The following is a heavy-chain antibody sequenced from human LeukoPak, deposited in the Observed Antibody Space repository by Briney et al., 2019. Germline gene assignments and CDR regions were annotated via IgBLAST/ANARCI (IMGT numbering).Heavy chain of an antibody. Sequence: GGSLRLSCAASGFTFSSYAMSWVRQAPGKGLEWVANIKRDGSEKYYVDSVKGRFTISRDNAKNSLYLQMNSLRAEDTAVYYCARSRLKFDYWGQGTLVTVSS. J-gene: IGHJ4*02. CDR3: ARSRLKFDY. V-gene: IGHV3-7*03. CDR2: IKRDGSEK. CDR1: GFTFSSYA. D-gene: IGHD2-21*02.